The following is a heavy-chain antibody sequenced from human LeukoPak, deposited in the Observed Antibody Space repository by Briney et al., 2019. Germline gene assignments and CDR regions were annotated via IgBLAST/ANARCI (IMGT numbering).Heavy chain of an antibody. CDR3: ARGYSGYDFFDF. CDR1: GGSISSSSYY. J-gene: IGHJ4*02. Sequence: SETLSLTCTVSGGSISSSSYYWGWIRQPPGKGLEWIGYIYYSGSTYYSPSLMSRVTISVDTSKNQFSLQLSSVTAADTAVYYCARGYSGYDFFDFWGQGTLVTVSS. CDR2: IYYSGST. D-gene: IGHD5-12*01. V-gene: IGHV4-30-4*08.